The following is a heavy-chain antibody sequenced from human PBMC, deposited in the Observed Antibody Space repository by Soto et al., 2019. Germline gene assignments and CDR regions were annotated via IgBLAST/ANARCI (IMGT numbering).Heavy chain of an antibody. CDR2: ISAYNGNT. J-gene: IGHJ6*02. V-gene: IGHV1-18*04. CDR1: GYTFTSYG. CDR3: ARDLELRITIFGVVTKYGMDV. Sequence: ASVKVSCKASGYTFTSYGISWVRQAPGQGLEWMGWISAYNGNTNYAQKLQGRVTMTTDTSTSTAYMELRSLRSDGTAVYYCARDLELRITIFGVVTKYGMDVWGQGTTVTVSS. D-gene: IGHD3-3*01.